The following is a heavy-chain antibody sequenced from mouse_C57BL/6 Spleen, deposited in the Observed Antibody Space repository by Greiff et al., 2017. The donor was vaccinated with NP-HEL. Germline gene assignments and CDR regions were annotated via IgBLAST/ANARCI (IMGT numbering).Heavy chain of an antibody. CDR2: IHPNSGST. V-gene: IGHV1-64*01. CDR3: ARPPVYYGSNYYAMDY. Sequence: QVQLQQSGAELVKPGASVKLSCKASGYTFTSYWMHWVKQRPGQGLEWIGMIHPNSGSTNYNEKFKSKATLTVDKSSSTAYMQLSSLTSEDSAVYYCARPPVYYGSNYYAMDYWGQGTSVTVSS. CDR1: GYTFTSYW. D-gene: IGHD1-1*01. J-gene: IGHJ4*01.